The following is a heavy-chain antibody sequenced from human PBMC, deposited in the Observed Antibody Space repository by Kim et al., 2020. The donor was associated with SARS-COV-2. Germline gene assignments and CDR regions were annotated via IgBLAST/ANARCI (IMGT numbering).Heavy chain of an antibody. CDR1: GGSISSYY. CDR2: IYYSGST. CDR3: ARVRDFWSPDY. V-gene: IGHV4-59*01. Sequence: SETLSLTCTVSGGSISSYYWSWIRQPPGKGLEWIGYIYYSGSTNYNPSLKSRVTISVDTSKNQFSLKLSSVTAADTAVYYCARVRDFWSPDYWGQGTLVTVSS. J-gene: IGHJ4*02. D-gene: IGHD3-3*01.